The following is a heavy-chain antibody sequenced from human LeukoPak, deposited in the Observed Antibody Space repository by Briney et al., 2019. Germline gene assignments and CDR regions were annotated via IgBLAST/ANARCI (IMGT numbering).Heavy chain of an antibody. CDR3: ARASSVLPLDY. Sequence: GGSLRLSCAASGFTFSSYGMPWVRQAPGKGLEWVAVIWYDGSNKYYADSVKGRFTISRDNSKNTLYLQMNSLRAEDTAVYYCARASSVLPLDYWGQGTLVTVSS. V-gene: IGHV3-33*01. D-gene: IGHD3-10*01. CDR2: IWYDGSNK. J-gene: IGHJ4*02. CDR1: GFTFSSYG.